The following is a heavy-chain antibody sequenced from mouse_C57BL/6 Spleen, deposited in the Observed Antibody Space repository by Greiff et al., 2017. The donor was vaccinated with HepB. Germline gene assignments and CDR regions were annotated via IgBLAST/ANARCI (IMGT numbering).Heavy chain of an antibody. D-gene: IGHD2-4*01. CDR1: GYAFSSSW. Sequence: QVQLQQSGPELVKPGASVKISCKASGYAFSSSWMNWVKQRPGKGLEWIGRIYPGDGDTNYNGKFKGKATLTADKSSSTAYMQLSSLTSEDSAVYFGAREGDYGVWAMDYWGQGTSVTVSS. CDR2: IYPGDGDT. J-gene: IGHJ4*01. CDR3: AREGDYGVWAMDY. V-gene: IGHV1-82*01.